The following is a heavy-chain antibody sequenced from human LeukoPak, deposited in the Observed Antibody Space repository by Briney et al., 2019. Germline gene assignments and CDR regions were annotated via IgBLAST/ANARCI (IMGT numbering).Heavy chain of an antibody. CDR3: ASPSAPGRAFDY. D-gene: IGHD3-10*01. J-gene: IGHJ4*02. V-gene: IGHV1-18*01. CDR2: ISAYSGNT. CDR1: GYTFTSYG. Sequence: GASVKVSCKASGYTFTSYGISWVRQAPGQGLEWMGWISAYSGNTNYAQKFQGRVTMTRDTSISTAYMELSRLRSDDTAVYYCASPSAPGRAFDYWGQGTLVTVSS.